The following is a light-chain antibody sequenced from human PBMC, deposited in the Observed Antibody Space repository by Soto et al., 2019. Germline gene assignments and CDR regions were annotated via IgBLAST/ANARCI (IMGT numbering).Light chain of an antibody. V-gene: IGLV2-14*01. CDR2: EVF. CDR3: SSYTTTNTLYV. CDR1: NSDVGAYNY. J-gene: IGLJ1*01. Sequence: QSVPTQPASVSGSPGQSITIPCTGTNSDVGAYNYVSWYQHHPGKAPKLMIYEVFIRPSGVSSRFSGSKSGSTASLTISGLLAEDEADYYCSSYTTTNTLYVFGTGTKLTVL.